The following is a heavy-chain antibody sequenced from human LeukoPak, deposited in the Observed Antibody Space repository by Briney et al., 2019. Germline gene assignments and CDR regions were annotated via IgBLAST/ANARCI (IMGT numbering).Heavy chain of an antibody. CDR1: GDSVSSNSAS. V-gene: IGHV6-1*01. CDR3: AGGYSGMTVVLFQS. Sequence: SQTLSLTCAISGDSVSSNSASWNWIRQSPSGGLEWLGRTYCRSKWYNDYAASVRGRTTINADTSNNQVSLHLNSVTPEDTAVYFCAGGYSGMTVVLFQSWGQGTLVTVSS. J-gene: IGHJ4*02. D-gene: IGHD6-19*01. CDR2: TYCRSKWYN.